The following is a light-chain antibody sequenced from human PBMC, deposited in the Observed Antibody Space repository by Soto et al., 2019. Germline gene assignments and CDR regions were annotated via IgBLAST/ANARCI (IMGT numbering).Light chain of an antibody. CDR2: EVR. CDR3: SSYTSKSSII. Sequence: QSVLTQPASVSGSPGQSITISCAGTMRDVGAYNLVSWYQQHPGRAPQLIIYEVRNRPSGISFRFSGSKSGNTASLTISGLQAEDEADYSCSSYTSKSSIIFGGGTKLTVL. V-gene: IGLV2-14*01. CDR1: MRDVGAYNL. J-gene: IGLJ2*01.